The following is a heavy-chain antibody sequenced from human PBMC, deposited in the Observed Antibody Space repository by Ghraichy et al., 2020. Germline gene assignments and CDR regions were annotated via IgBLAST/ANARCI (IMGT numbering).Heavy chain of an antibody. D-gene: IGHD1-26*01. CDR3: ARLSELLSFDY. Sequence: GESLNISCAASGFTFSSYWMHWVRQAPGKGLVWVSRINSDGSSTSYADSVKGRFTISRDNAKNTLYLQMNSLRAEDTAVYYCARLSELLSFDYWGQGTLVTVSS. CDR2: INSDGSST. J-gene: IGHJ4*02. CDR1: GFTFSSYW. V-gene: IGHV3-74*01.